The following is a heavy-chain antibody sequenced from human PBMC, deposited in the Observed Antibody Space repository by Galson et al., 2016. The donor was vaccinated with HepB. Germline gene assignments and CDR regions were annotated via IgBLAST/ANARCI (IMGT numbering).Heavy chain of an antibody. CDR3: AKDSRSSAYRHDAFDI. CDR2: IKQDGIEK. Sequence: SLRLSCAASGFTFSSYWMTWVRQAPGKGLEWVANIKQDGIEKYHVDSVKGRFTISRDNAKNSLYLQMNSLRAEDTALYYCAKDSRSSAYRHDAFDIWGQGTMVTVSS. CDR1: GFTFSSYW. J-gene: IGHJ3*02. V-gene: IGHV3-7*03. D-gene: IGHD3-22*01.